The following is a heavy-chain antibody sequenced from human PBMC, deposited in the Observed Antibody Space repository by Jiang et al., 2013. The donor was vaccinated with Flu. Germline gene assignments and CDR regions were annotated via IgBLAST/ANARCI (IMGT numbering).Heavy chain of an antibody. V-gene: IGHV5-51*01. CDR1: GYSFTSYW. J-gene: IGHJ4*02. Sequence: GAEVKKPGESLKIPCKGSGYSFTSYWIAWVRQMPGKGLEWMGIIYPGDSDIRYSPALEGQVTISADKSISTAYLQWSSLKASDTAMYFCARQSGIFGVVPDYWGQGTLVTVSS. D-gene: IGHD3-3*01. CDR3: ARQSGIFGVVPDY. CDR2: IYPGDSDI.